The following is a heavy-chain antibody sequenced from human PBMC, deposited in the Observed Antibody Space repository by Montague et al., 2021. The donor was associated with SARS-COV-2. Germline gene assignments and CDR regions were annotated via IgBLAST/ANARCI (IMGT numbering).Heavy chain of an antibody. CDR1: GDSISRYY. CDR2: IHTWGYV. J-gene: IGHJ2*01. CDR3: ARAIWHLDV. Sequence: SETLSLTCSVSGDSISRYYWSWIRQSDGKGLERIGRIHTWGYVNYNPALPSRVSMSVDTSKSQVSLNVTSVTAADTAVCYCARAIWHLDVWGRGILVTVSS. V-gene: IGHV4-4*07.